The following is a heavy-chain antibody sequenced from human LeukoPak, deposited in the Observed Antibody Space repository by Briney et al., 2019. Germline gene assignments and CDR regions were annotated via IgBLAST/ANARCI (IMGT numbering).Heavy chain of an antibody. V-gene: IGHV3-21*06. Sequence: GGSLRLSCAVSGFTFRSYIILWVRQPPGKGLEWVSSISRSSSYIYYADSVRGRFTISRDNAKNSLFLQMDGLRVDDTAVYFCARDGRGGHNDFWGQGTLITVSS. J-gene: IGHJ4*02. D-gene: IGHD4-23*01. CDR2: ISRSSSYI. CDR3: ARDGRGGHNDF. CDR1: GFTFRSYI.